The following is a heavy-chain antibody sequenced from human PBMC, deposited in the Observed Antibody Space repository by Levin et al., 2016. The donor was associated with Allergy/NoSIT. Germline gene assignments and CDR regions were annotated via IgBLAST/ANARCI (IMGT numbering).Heavy chain of an antibody. CDR2: IKQDGSEK. V-gene: IGHV3-7*03. CDR3: ARYPLPPHYFDY. J-gene: IGHJ4*02. D-gene: IGHD2-15*01. CDR1: GFTFSSYW. Sequence: GESLKISCAASGFTFSSYWMSWVRQAPGKGLEWVANIKQDGSEKYYLDSVKGRFTISRDNAKNSLYLQLNSLRAEDTAVYYCARYPLPPHYFDYWGPGTLVIVSS.